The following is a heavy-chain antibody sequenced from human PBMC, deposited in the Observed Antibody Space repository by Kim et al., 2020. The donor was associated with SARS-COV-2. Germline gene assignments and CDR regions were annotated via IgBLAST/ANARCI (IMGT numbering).Heavy chain of an antibody. CDR3: ARRGGADWLILYCFDY. CDR1: GGSISSSSYY. CDR2: IYYSGST. Sequence: SETLSLTCTVSGGSISSSSYYWGWIRQPPGKGLEWIGSIYYSGSTYYNPSLKSRVTISVDTSKNQFSLKLSSVTAADTAVYYCARRGGADWLILYCFDYWGQGTLVTVSS. J-gene: IGHJ4*02. V-gene: IGHV4-39*01. D-gene: IGHD3-9*01.